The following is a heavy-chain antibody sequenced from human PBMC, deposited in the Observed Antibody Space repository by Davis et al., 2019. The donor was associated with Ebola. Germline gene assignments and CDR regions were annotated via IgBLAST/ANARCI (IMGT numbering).Heavy chain of an antibody. J-gene: IGHJ4*02. CDR2: IIPVFGIP. CDR3: ARDRYSDGSGYFCEQSH. CDR1: GGTFSSYA. V-gene: IGHV1-69*13. Sequence: SVKVSCKASGGTFSSYAISWVRQAPGQGLDWMGGIIPVFGIPKYAQKFQGRVTITADESTSTAYMELSSLRSEDTAVYYCARDRYSDGSGYFCEQSHWGQGTLVTVSS. D-gene: IGHD3-22*01.